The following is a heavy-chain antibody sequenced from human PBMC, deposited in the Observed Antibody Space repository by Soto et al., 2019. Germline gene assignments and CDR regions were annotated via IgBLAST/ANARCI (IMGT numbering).Heavy chain of an antibody. CDR2: ISYEGSNT. CDR1: GFTFDTYG. Sequence: GESLKISCVASGFTFDTYGIHWVRQAPGKGLQWVALISYEGSNTYYADSVRGRFTISRDNSKNTLYLQMNTLRPEDTGLYYCARVTPGNNLYYFSGLDLWGQGTSVTVSS. CDR3: ARVTPGNNLYYFSGLDL. J-gene: IGHJ6*02. V-gene: IGHV3-30-3*01. D-gene: IGHD1-1*01.